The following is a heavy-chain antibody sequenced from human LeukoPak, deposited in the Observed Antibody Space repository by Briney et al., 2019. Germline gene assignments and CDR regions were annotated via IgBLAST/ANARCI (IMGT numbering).Heavy chain of an antibody. CDR2: INPSDGNT. CDR1: GYTFSGYY. CDR3: ARCGAAVTTHFSH. D-gene: IGHD4-17*01. V-gene: IGHV1-18*01. Sequence: ASVKVSCKASGYTFSGYYMTWARQAPGQGLECLGWINPSDGNTNYAQKVQGRVTMTTDTSTSTAYLELRSLRSEDTAVYYCARCGAAVTTHFSHWGQGTLVTVSS. J-gene: IGHJ4*02.